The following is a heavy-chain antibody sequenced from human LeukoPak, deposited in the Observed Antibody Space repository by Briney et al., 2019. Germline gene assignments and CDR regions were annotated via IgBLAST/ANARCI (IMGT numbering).Heavy chain of an antibody. Sequence: SETLSLTCTVSGGSISSSSYYWGWIRQPPGKGLEWIGSIYYSGSTNYNPSLKSRVTISVDTSKNQFSLKLSSVTAADTAVYYCARVVVVPAAMANWFDPWGQGTLVTVSS. CDR2: IYYSGST. D-gene: IGHD2-2*01. CDR3: ARVVVVPAAMANWFDP. V-gene: IGHV4-39*07. J-gene: IGHJ5*02. CDR1: GGSISSSSYY.